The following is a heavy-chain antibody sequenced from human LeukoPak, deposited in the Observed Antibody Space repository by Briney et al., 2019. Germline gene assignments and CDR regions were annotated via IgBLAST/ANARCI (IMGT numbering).Heavy chain of an antibody. J-gene: IGHJ4*02. CDR2: ICGDGATI. CDR1: GFTFSSHA. Sequence: GGSLRLSCAASGFTFSSHAMTWVRQAPGRGREWVSAICGDGATIFYADSVKGRIPVSRDNSKNTLYLQMNSLRGEDTAVYYCARDQFGDYFRGADYWGQGTLVTVSS. D-gene: IGHD3-22*01. CDR3: ARDQFGDYFRGADY. V-gene: IGHV3-23*01.